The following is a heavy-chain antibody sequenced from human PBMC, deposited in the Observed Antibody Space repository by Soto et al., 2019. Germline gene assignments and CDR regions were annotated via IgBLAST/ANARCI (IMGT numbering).Heavy chain of an antibody. J-gene: IGHJ6*02. CDR1: GFTFSSYA. CDR3: AKDKPIVGATRGYYYYGMDV. D-gene: IGHD1-26*01. V-gene: IGHV3-23*01. CDR2: ISGSGGST. Sequence: GGSLRLSCAASGFTFSSYAMSWVRQAPGKGLEWVSAISGSGGSTYYADSVKGRFTISRDNSKNTLYLQMNSLRAEDTAVYYCAKDKPIVGATRGYYYYGMDVWGQGTTVTVSS.